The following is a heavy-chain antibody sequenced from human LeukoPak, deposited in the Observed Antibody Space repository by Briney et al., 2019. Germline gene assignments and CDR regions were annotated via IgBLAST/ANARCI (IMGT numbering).Heavy chain of an antibody. CDR2: IKSKTDGGTT. CDR1: GFTFSNAW. J-gene: IGHJ4*02. D-gene: IGHD3-22*01. V-gene: IGHV3-15*01. Sequence: GGSLRLSCAASGFTFSNAWMSWVRQAPGKGLEWVGRIKSKTDGGTTDYAAPVKGRFTISRDDSKNTLYLQMNSLKTEDTAVYYCTTVHSYYYDSSGYPYFDYWGQGTLVTVS. CDR3: TTVHSYYYDSSGYPYFDY.